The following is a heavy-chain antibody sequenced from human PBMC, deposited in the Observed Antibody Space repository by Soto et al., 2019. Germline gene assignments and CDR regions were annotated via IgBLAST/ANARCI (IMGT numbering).Heavy chain of an antibody. CDR3: ARVNWQQLVLDYFDY. CDR1: GGSNSSYY. J-gene: IGHJ4*02. CDR2: IYYSGST. Sequence: SETLSLTCTVSGGSNSSYYWSWIRQPPGKGLEWIGYIYYSGSTNYNPYIKSPVTISVDTSKNQFSLKLSSVTAADTAVYYCARVNWQQLVLDYFDYWGQGTLVTVSS. D-gene: IGHD6-13*01. V-gene: IGHV4-59*01.